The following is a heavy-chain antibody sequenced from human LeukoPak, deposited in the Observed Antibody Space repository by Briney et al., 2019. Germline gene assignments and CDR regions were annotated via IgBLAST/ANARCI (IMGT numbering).Heavy chain of an antibody. Sequence: SETLSLTCTVSGGSISSSSYYWGWIRQPPGKGLEWIGSIYYSGSTYYNPSLKSRVTISVDTSKNQFSLKLSSVTAADTAVYYCAREDLTMVRGVFDYWGQGTLVTVSS. CDR2: IYYSGST. CDR3: AREDLTMVRGVFDY. D-gene: IGHD3-10*01. CDR1: GGSISSSSYY. J-gene: IGHJ4*02. V-gene: IGHV4-39*07.